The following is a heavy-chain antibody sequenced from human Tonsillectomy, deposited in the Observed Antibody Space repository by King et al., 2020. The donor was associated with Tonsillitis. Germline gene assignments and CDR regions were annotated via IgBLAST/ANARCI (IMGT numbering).Heavy chain of an antibody. J-gene: IGHJ6*03. CDR3: ARALTPMRRDHYYYYMDV. Sequence: LVQSGAEVKKPGSSVKVSCKASGGTFSSYAISWVRQAPGQGLEWMGGIIPMFGTANYAQKFQGRVTITADESTSTAYMELSSLRSEDTAVYYCARALTPMRRDHYYYYMDVWGKGTTVTVSS. CDR2: IIPMFGTA. CDR1: GGTFSSYA. D-gene: IGHD1-14*01. V-gene: IGHV1-69*01.